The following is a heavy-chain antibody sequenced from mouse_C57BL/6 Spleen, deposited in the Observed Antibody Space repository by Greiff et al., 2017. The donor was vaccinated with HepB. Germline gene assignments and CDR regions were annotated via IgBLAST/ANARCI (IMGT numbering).Heavy chain of an antibody. D-gene: IGHD2-14*01. J-gene: IGHJ4*01. CDR2: IDPSDSYT. CDR3: ARSGTTEAMDY. V-gene: IGHV1-69*01. CDR1: GYTFTSYW. Sequence: QVQLQPGAELVMPGASVKLSCKASGYTFTSYWMHWVKQRPGQGLEWIGEIDPSDSYTNYNQKFKGKSTLTVDKSSSTAYMQLSSLTSEDSAVYYCARSGTTEAMDYWGQGTSVTVSS.